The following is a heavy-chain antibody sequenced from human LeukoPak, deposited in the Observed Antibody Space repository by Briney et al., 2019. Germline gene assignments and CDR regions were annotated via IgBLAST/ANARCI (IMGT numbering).Heavy chain of an antibody. V-gene: IGHV3-53*01. D-gene: IGHD6-19*01. CDR3: ARTSSGWYLDAFDI. CDR1: GFTVDHKR. J-gene: IGHJ3*02. CDR2: IYSGGDT. Sequence: GGSLRLSCAASGFTVDHKRMSWVRQAPGKGLEWVSTIYSGGDTYYADSVKGRFTISRDNARNSLYLQMNSLRAEDTAVYYCARTSSGWYLDAFDIWGQGTMVTVSS.